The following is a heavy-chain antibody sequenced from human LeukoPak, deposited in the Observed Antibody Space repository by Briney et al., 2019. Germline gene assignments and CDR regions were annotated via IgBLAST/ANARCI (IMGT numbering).Heavy chain of an antibody. Sequence: AGSLRVSCAASGFTFSGYWMHWVRRAPGKGLVWVSRINSDGSSTSYADSVKGRFTISRDNAKNTLYLQMNSLRPDDTAVYYCARVGGDDNGDYVNWFDPWGQGTMVTVSS. V-gene: IGHV3-74*01. J-gene: IGHJ5*02. CDR2: INSDGSST. D-gene: IGHD4-17*01. CDR1: GFTFSGYW. CDR3: ARVGGDDNGDYVNWFDP.